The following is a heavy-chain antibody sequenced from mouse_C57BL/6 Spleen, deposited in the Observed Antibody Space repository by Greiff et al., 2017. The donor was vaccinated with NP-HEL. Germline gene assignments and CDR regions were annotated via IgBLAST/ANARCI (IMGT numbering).Heavy chain of an antibody. V-gene: IGHV1-81*01. J-gene: IGHJ1*03. CDR3: ARSGLLPWYFDV. CDR1: GYTFTSYG. Sequence: VKLQESGAELARPGASVKLSCKASGYTFTSYGISWVKQRTGQGLEWIGEIYPRSGNTYYNEKFKGKATLTADKSSSTAYMELRSLTSEDSAVYFCARSGLLPWYFDVWGTGTTVTVSS. D-gene: IGHD2-3*01. CDR2: IYPRSGNT.